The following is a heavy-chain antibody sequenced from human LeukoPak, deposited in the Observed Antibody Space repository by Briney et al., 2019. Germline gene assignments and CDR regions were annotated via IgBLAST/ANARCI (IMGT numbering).Heavy chain of an antibody. D-gene: IGHD5/OR15-5a*01. CDR2: ISYDGSNK. V-gene: IGHV3-30*01. J-gene: IGHJ4*02. CDR3: ARRASIDY. Sequence: GGSLRLSCAASGFTFSSYAMHWVRQAPGKGLEWVAVISYDGSNKYYADSVKGRFTISRDNSKNTLYLQMNSLRAEDTAAYYCARRASIDYWGQGTLVTVSS. CDR1: GFTFSSYA.